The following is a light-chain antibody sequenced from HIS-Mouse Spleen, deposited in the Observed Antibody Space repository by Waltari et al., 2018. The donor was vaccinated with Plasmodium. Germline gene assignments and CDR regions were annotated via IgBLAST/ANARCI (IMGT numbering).Light chain of an antibody. Sequence: DIQMTQSPSSLSASVGDRVTITFQASQDISNYLNWYHQKPGKAPKLLIYDASNLETGVPSRFSGSGSGTDFTFTISSLQPEDIATYYCQQYDNLPPLFTFGPGTKVDIK. CDR3: QQYDNLPPLFT. V-gene: IGKV1-33*01. CDR1: QDISNY. J-gene: IGKJ3*01. CDR2: DAS.